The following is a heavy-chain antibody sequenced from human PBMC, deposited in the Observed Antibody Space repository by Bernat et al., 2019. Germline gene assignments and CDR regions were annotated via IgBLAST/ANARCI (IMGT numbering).Heavy chain of an antibody. CDR3: ARVYSSSSPYGFDY. D-gene: IGHD6-6*01. J-gene: IGHJ4*02. Sequence: EVQLVESGGGLVQPGGSLRLSCAASGFTFSSYWMSRVRQAPGKGLEWVANIKQDGSEKYYVDSVKGRFTISRDNAKNSLYLQMNSLRAEDTAVYYCARVYSSSSPYGFDYWGQGTLVTVSS. CDR1: GFTFSSYW. CDR2: IKQDGSEK. V-gene: IGHV3-7*03.